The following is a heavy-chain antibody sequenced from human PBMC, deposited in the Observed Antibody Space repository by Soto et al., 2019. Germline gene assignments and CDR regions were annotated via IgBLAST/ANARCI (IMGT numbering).Heavy chain of an antibody. CDR3: AKAAQTRFNWNDLGNWFDP. CDR1: GGTFSSYA. J-gene: IGHJ5*02. CDR2: IIPIFGIP. Sequence: VKVSCKESGGTFSSYAIAWVRQAPGQGLEWMGGIIPIFGIPNYAQKFQGRVAITADESTNTAYMELSSLRSDDTAVYYCAKAAQTRFNWNDLGNWFDPWGQGTLVTVSS. D-gene: IGHD1-1*01. V-gene: IGHV1-69*01.